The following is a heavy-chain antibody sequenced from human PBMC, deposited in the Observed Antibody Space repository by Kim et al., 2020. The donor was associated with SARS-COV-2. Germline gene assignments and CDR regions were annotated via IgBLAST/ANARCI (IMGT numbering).Heavy chain of an antibody. CDR2: INHSGST. CDR3: ARVPLWFGELLAFDY. Sequence: SETLSLTCAVYGGSFSGYYWSWIRQPPGKGLEWIGEINHSGSTNYNPSLKSRVTISVDTSKNQFSLKLSSVTAADTAVYYCARVPLWFGELLAFDYWGQGTLVTVSS. J-gene: IGHJ4*02. D-gene: IGHD3-10*01. V-gene: IGHV4-34*01. CDR1: GGSFSGYY.